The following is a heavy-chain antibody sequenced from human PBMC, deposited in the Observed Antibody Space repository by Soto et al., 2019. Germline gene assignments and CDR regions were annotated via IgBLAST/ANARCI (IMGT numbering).Heavy chain of an antibody. V-gene: IGHV3-7*01. CDR3: ARYSSYYDFSSGYFTGSKGFLDY. CDR2: MKQVGSEK. CDR1: GFTSSNYW. D-gene: IGHD3-3*01. Sequence: EVQLVESGGGLVQPGESLRLSCSASGFTSSNYWMSWVRQTPGKGLEWVANMKQVGSEKYFVDSVQGRFTISRDNAKKSLYLQMNSLRAEDSAVYYCARYSSYYDFSSGYFTGSKGFLDYWGQGTLVTVPS. J-gene: IGHJ4*02.